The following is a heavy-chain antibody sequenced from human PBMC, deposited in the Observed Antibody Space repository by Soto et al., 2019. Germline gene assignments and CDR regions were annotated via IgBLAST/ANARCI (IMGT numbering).Heavy chain of an antibody. D-gene: IGHD1-1*01. CDR1: GFTFSSYA. CDR2: ISYDGSNT. V-gene: IGHV3-30-3*01. CDR3: ARGGVEMATTYSFDY. J-gene: IGHJ4*02. Sequence: QVQLVESGGGVVQPGRSLRLSCAASGFTFSSYAMHWVRPAPGKGLEWVAVISYDGSNTYYADSVQGRFTISRDNSTNTLYLQMNSLRAEDTAVYYCARGGVEMATTYSFDYWGQGTLVTVSS.